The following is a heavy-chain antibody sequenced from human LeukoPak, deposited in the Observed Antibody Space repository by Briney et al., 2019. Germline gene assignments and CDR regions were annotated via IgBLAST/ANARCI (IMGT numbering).Heavy chain of an antibody. CDR1: GFTFTSHC. J-gene: IGHJ6*02. D-gene: IGHD6-13*01. Sequence: ARSLRLSCAASGFTFTSHCMHWVCQAPGKWMGWERFISYDGSNKVYADSVKGRFTISRDNSKNTLYLQVDSLRPEDTAVYYCARGGAAGIYGMDVWGQGAIMTVTS. V-gene: IGHV3-30*02. CDR2: ISYDGSNK. CDR3: ARGGAAGIYGMDV.